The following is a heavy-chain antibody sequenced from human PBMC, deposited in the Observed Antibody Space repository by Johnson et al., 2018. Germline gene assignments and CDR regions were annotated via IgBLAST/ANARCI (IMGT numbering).Heavy chain of an antibody. CDR1: GFTFSSYW. CDR2: IKEDGSEK. D-gene: IGHD3-22*01. CDR3: ARDEAYYYDSGYWDAFDI. V-gene: IGHV3-7*01. J-gene: IGHJ3*02. Sequence: VQLQESGGGLVQPGGSLRLSCAASGFTFSSYWMSWVRQAPGKGLEWVANIKEDGSEKYYVESVKGRCTITRDNDKNSLYLQMNSLRAEDTAVYYCARDEAYYYDSGYWDAFDIWGQGTMVTVSS.